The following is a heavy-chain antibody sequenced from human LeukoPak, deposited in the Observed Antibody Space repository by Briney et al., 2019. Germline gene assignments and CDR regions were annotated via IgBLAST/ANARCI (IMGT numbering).Heavy chain of an antibody. CDR2: IYHSGST. CDR3: ASTPWIPGAFDI. J-gene: IGHJ3*02. D-gene: IGHD5-12*01. Sequence: PSETLSLTCAVSGGSISSSNWWSWVRQPPGKGLEWIGEIYHSGSTNYNPSLKSRVTISVDKSKNQFSLKLSSVTAADTAVCYCASTPWIPGAFDIWGQGTMVTVSS. V-gene: IGHV4-4*02. CDR1: GGSISSSNW.